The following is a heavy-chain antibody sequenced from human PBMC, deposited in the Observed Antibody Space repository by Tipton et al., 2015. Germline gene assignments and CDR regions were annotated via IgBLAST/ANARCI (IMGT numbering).Heavy chain of an antibody. J-gene: IGHJ6*02. CDR3: ARDLEHGMDV. D-gene: IGHD5-24*01. V-gene: IGHV4-61*01. CDR1: GGSIRGSNYY. Sequence: TLSLTCTVSGGSIRGSNYYWAWIRQPPGKGLEWIGYISYTDGAHYNPALKSRVTISVDTSKNQFSLTLNSVAAADTAVYYCARDLEHGMDVWGHGTTVTVSS. CDR2: ISYTDGA.